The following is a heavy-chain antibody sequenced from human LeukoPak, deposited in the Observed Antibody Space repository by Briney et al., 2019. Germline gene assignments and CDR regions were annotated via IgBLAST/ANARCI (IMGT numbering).Heavy chain of an antibody. D-gene: IGHD2-2*01. CDR3: AKASDIVVVPAAPTDAFDI. J-gene: IGHJ3*02. V-gene: IGHV3-23*01. Sequence: GGSLRLSCAASGFTFSSYAMSWVRQAPGKGLEWVSAISGSGGSTYYADSVKGRFTISRDNSKNTLYLQMNSLRAEGTAVYYCAKASDIVVVPAAPTDAFDIWGQGTMVTVSS. CDR1: GFTFSSYA. CDR2: ISGSGGST.